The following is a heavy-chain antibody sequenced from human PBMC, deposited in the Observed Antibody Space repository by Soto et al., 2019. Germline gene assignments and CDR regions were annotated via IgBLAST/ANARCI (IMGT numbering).Heavy chain of an antibody. J-gene: IGHJ5*02. CDR3: ASGLGWFDP. CDR1: DDSVSSSIYY. V-gene: IGHV4-39*01. CDR2: LYYSEAT. Sequence: SETLSLSCTVSDDSVSSSIYYWGWIRQPPGKGLEWIGSLYYSEATYYNPSLKSRVTISVDTSKNQFSLKLNSVTAADTAVYYCASGLGWFDPWGQGTLVTVSS.